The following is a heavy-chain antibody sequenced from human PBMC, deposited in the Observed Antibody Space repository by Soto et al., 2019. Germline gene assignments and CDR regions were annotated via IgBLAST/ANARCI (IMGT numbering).Heavy chain of an antibody. V-gene: IGHV4-31*03. CDR3: ARVQCSGGSCYRGYYYYYGMDV. J-gene: IGHJ6*02. D-gene: IGHD2-15*01. CDR2: IYYSGST. CDR1: GGSISSGGYY. Sequence: SETLSLTCTVSGGSISSGGYYWSWIRQHPGKGLEWIGYIYYSGSTYYNPSLKSRVTISVDTSKNQFSLKLSSATAADTAVYYCARVQCSGGSCYRGYYYYYGMDVWGQGTTVTVSS.